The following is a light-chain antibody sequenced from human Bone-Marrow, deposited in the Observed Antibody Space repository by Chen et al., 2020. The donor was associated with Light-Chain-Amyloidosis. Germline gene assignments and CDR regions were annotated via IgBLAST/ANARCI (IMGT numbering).Light chain of an antibody. V-gene: IGLV3-21*02. Sequence: SYVLTQPSSVSVAPGQTATIACGGNNIGSTSVHWYQQTPGQAPLLGVYDDSDRPSGIPERLSGSNSGPTATLTISRVEAGDEADYSCQGWDRSSDRPVFGGGTRLTVL. CDR3: QGWDRSSDRPV. CDR1: NIGSTS. J-gene: IGLJ3*02. CDR2: DDS.